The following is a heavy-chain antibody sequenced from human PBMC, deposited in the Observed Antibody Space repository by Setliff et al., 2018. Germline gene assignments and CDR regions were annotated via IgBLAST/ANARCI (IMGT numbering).Heavy chain of an antibody. CDR2: ISNSGSTI. V-gene: IGHV3-48*03. CDR1: GFTFRSHE. D-gene: IGHD3-3*01. J-gene: IGHJ4*02. Sequence: GGSLRLSCAASGFTFRSHEMNWVRQAPGKGLEWISYISNSGSTIYYADSVKGRFTISRDNAKNSLYLQMNGLRAEDTAVYYCARALGGVGVAEEDYWGQGTLVTVSS. CDR3: ARALGGVGVAEEDY.